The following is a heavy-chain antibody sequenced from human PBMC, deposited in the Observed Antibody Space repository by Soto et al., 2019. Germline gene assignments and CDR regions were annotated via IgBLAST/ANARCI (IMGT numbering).Heavy chain of an antibody. CDR2: IYPGDSDT. V-gene: IGHV5-51*01. D-gene: IGHD2-15*01. J-gene: IGHJ6*02. CDR3: ARRGYCSGGSCIDYYYYGMDV. CDR1: GYSFTSYW. Sequence: GESLKISCKGSGYSFTSYWIGWVRQMPGKGLEWMGIIYPGDSDTRYSPSFQGQVTISADKSISTAYLQWSSLKASDTAMYYCARRGYCSGGSCIDYYYYGMDVWGQGTTVTVSS.